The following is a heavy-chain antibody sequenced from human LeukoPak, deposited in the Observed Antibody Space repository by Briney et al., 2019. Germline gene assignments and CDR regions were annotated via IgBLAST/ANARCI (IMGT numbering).Heavy chain of an antibody. CDR1: GGSISSYY. V-gene: IGHV4-4*07. J-gene: IGHJ6*02. CDR3: ARGVPLGSYYYYYGMDV. Sequence: SETLSLTCTVSGGSISSYYWSWIRQPAGKGLEWIGRIYTSGSTNYNPSLKSRVTISVDTSKNQFSLKLSSVTAADTAVYYCARGVPLGSYYYYYGMDVWGQGTTVTVSS. D-gene: IGHD1-1*01. CDR2: IYTSGST.